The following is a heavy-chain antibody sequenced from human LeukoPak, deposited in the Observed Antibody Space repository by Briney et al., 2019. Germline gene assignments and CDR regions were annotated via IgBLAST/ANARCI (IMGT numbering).Heavy chain of an antibody. V-gene: IGHV3-21*04. Sequence: GGSLRLSCATSGLTFTSYIMHWVRQAPGKGLEWVSSVSGSGAYIYYADSVKGRFTISRDNAKNSLYLQMNSLRAEDTALYYRAKDIGQQLVLLDAFDIWGQGTMVTVSS. CDR3: AKDIGQQLVLLDAFDI. CDR1: GLTFTSYI. J-gene: IGHJ3*02. CDR2: VSGSGAYI. D-gene: IGHD6-13*01.